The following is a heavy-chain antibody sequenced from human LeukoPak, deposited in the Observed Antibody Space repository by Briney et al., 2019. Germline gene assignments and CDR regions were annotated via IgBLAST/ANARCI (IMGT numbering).Heavy chain of an antibody. J-gene: IGHJ5*02. D-gene: IGHD3-22*01. CDR2: INPNSGST. CDR3: ARYPSYDSSGTLGPWFDP. Sequence: ASVKVSCKASGYTFTGYYMHWVRQPPGQELEWMGWINPNSGSTNYAQKFQGRVTMTRDTSISTAYMELSRLRSDDTAVYYCARYPSYDSSGTLGPWFDPWGQGTLVTVSS. CDR1: GYTFTGYY. V-gene: IGHV1-2*02.